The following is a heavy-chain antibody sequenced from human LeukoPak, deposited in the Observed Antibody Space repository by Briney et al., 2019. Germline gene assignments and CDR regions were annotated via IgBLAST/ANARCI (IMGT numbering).Heavy chain of an antibody. D-gene: IGHD6-19*01. V-gene: IGHV3-7*03. Sequence: GGSLRLSCAASGFTFSSYGMHWVRQAPGKGLEWVANIKQDGSEKYYVDSVKGRFTISRDNAKNSLYLQMNSLRAEDTAVYYCARSTSSGDAFDIWGQGTMVTVSS. J-gene: IGHJ3*02. CDR3: ARSTSSGDAFDI. CDR1: GFTFSSYG. CDR2: IKQDGSEK.